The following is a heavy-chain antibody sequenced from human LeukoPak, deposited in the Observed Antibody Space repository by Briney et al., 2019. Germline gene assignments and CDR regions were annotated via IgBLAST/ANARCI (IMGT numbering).Heavy chain of an antibody. CDR3: AKDRDYGDYEFDY. J-gene: IGHJ4*02. Sequence: GRPLRLSCAASGFTFSSYGMHWVRQAPGKGLEWVAVISYDGSNKYYADSVKGRFTISRDNSKNTLYLQMNSLRAEDTAVYYCAKDRDYGDYEFDYWGQGTLVTVSS. V-gene: IGHV3-30*18. CDR1: GFTFSSYG. D-gene: IGHD4-17*01. CDR2: ISYDGSNK.